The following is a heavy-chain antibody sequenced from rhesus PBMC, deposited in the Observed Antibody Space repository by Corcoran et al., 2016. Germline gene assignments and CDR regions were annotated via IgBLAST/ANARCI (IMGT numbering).Heavy chain of an antibody. CDR2: ISESGCTI. CDR3: TSSGIAAAANFDY. D-gene: IGHD6-25*01. J-gene: IGHJ4*01. V-gene: IGHV3S26*01. Sequence: DVQLVESGGGLVKPGGSLRLSCVASGFTFSSYVMHWVRQAPGKGLEWVSVISESGCTIYYADSVNGRFTISRDNAKNSLFLQMNSLRAEDTAVYYCTSSGIAAAANFDYWGQGVLVTVSS. CDR1: GFTFSSYV.